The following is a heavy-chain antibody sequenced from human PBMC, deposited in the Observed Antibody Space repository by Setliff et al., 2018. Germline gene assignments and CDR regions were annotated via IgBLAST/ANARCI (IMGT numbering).Heavy chain of an antibody. CDR3: TRASSIAVAGSSI. D-gene: IGHD6-19*01. V-gene: IGHV3-49*04. Sequence: GGSLSLSCTASGFTFGDYAMSWVRQAPGKGLEWVGFIRSKAYGGTTEYAASVKGRFTISRDDSKSIAYLQMNSLKTEDTAVYYCTRASSIAVAGSSIWGQGTLVTVSS. CDR1: GFTFGDYA. CDR2: IRSKAYGGTT. J-gene: IGHJ4*02.